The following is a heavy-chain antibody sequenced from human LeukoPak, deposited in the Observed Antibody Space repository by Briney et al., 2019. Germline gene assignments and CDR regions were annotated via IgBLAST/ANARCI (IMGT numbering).Heavy chain of an antibody. CDR3: ARDCSSTSCYPRYYYYYGMDV. D-gene: IGHD2-2*01. CDR1: GGTFISYA. CDR2: IIPIFGTA. J-gene: IGHJ6*04. Sequence: ASVKVSFKGSGGTFISYAISWVRQAPGQGLEWMGGIIPIFGTANYAQKFQGRVTITADESTSTAYMEPSSLRSEDTAVYYCARDCSSTSCYPRYYYYYGMDVWGKGTTVTVSS. V-gene: IGHV1-69*13.